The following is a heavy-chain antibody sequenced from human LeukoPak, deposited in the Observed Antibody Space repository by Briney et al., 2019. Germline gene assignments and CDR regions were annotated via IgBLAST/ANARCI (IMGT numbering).Heavy chain of an antibody. Sequence: PSETLSLTCTVSGGSVSSGSYYWSWIRQPPGKGLEWLGYIYYRGSTNNIPSLKSRVSISVDTSKSQFSLKLCSVTAANTAVYYCARADPPYFESSGYLDYWGQGTLVTVSS. CDR2: IYYRGST. V-gene: IGHV4-61*01. J-gene: IGHJ4*02. D-gene: IGHD3-22*01. CDR1: GGSVSSGSYY. CDR3: ARADPPYFESSGYLDY.